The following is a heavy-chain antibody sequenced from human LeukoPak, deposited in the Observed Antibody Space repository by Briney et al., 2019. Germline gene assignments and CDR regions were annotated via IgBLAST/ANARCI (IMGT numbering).Heavy chain of an antibody. CDR3: GKNRYSGSLSPFDI. Sequence: GGSLRLSCAASKFAFSSYAMSWVRQAPGKGLEWVSAISGGGGNTCYADSVKGRFTISGDNSKITLYLQMNSLRAEDTAVYYCGKNRYSGSLSPFDIWGQGTMVTVSS. V-gene: IGHV3-23*01. J-gene: IGHJ3*02. CDR2: ISGGGGNT. CDR1: KFAFSSYA. D-gene: IGHD1-26*01.